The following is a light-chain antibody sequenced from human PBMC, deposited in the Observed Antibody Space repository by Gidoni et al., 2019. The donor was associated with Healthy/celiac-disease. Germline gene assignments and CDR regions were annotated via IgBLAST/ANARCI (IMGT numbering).Light chain of an antibody. J-gene: IGLJ2*01. CDR2: YDS. CDR1: NIGSKS. CDR3: QVWDSSTV. Sequence: SYVLTQPPSVSVAPGKTARITCGGNNIGSKSVHWYQQKPGQAPVLVIYYDSDRPSGIPERFSGSNPGNTATLTISRVEAGDEADYYCQVWDSSTVFGGGTKLTVL. V-gene: IGLV3-21*04.